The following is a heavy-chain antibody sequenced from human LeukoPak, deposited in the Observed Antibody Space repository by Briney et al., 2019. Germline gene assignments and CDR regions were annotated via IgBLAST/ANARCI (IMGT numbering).Heavy chain of an antibody. Sequence: GGSLRLSCAASGFIFGDYDVHWVRQAPGKGLEFVSAITSNGGRTFYANSVRGRFTISRDNSKNALYLQMDSLRADDMAVYYCARGAASGGYDYWGQGALVTVSS. D-gene: IGHD3-10*01. CDR2: ITSNGGRT. CDR1: GFIFGDYD. J-gene: IGHJ4*02. CDR3: ARGAASGGYDY. V-gene: IGHV3-64*01.